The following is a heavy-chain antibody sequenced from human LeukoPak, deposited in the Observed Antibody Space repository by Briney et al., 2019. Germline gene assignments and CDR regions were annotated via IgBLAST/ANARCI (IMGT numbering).Heavy chain of an antibody. J-gene: IGHJ4*02. D-gene: IGHD5-18*01. V-gene: IGHV4-59*01. CDR1: GGSISSYY. CDR3: ARDSSDTAMVAFDY. CDR2: IYYSGST. Sequence: PSETLSLTCTVSGGSISSYYWSWIRQPSGKGLEWIGYIYYSGSTNYNPSLKSRVTISVDTSKNQFSLKLSSVTAADTAVYYCARDSSDTAMVAFDYWGQGTLVTVSS.